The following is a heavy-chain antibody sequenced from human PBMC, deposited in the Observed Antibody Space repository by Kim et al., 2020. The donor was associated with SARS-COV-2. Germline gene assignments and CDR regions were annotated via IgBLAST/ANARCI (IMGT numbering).Heavy chain of an antibody. V-gene: IGHV4-59*13. Sequence: SETLSLTCTVSGDSISNSYWSWIRQTPGKGLEWIAYIHGSGSTNYNPSLKSRLIMSVDTSKKQFSLKLSFVTAADTAVYFCARDSCSSGRCYPNTFDSWGQGTLVTVSS. CDR1: GDSISNSY. CDR2: IHGSGST. D-gene: IGHD2-2*01. CDR3: ARDSCSSGRCYPNTFDS. J-gene: IGHJ4*02.